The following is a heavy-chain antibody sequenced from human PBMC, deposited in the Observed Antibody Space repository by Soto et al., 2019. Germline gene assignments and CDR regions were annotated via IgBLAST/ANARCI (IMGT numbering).Heavy chain of an antibody. D-gene: IGHD2-21*02. J-gene: IGHJ4*02. CDR2: ISYDGSNK. Sequence: QVQLVESGGGVVQPGRSLRLSCAASGFTFSSYAMHWVRQAPGKGLEWVAVISYDGSNKYYADSMKGRFTISRDNSKNTLYLQMNSLRAEDTAVYYCARETVVTARTPVWDYWGQGTLVTVSS. V-gene: IGHV3-30-3*01. CDR1: GFTFSSYA. CDR3: ARETVVTARTPVWDY.